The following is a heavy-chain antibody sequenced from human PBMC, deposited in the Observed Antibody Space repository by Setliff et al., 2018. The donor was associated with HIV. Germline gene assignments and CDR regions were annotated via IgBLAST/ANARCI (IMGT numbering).Heavy chain of an antibody. J-gene: IGHJ4*02. CDR3: ARYALCSDDCSDEGADI. D-gene: IGHD2-21*01. Sequence: ASVKVSCKAPGYTFSSYAITWVRQAPGQGLEWMGSINLYKDDTHYAQKFQDRAAMTADTSTNTAYMELRGLRSEDTAVYYCARYALCSDDCSDEGADIWGQGTLVTVSS. CDR2: INLYKDDT. V-gene: IGHV1-18*01. CDR1: GYTFSSYA.